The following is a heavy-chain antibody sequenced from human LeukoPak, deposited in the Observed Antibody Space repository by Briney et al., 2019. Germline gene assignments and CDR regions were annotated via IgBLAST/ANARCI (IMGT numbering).Heavy chain of an antibody. CDR2: VWFDGSKK. CDR1: GFTFSTSG. V-gene: IGHV3-33*01. CDR3: ATEGADVLKGGNFRH. Sequence: GGSLRLSCAASGFTFSTSGMHWVRQAPGKGLEWVAVVWFDGSKKYSADSVKGRFTISRDSSKNTLYLQMNSLRVEDMAVYYCATEGADVLKGGNFRHWGQGTLVTVSS. D-gene: IGHD2-8*02. J-gene: IGHJ1*01.